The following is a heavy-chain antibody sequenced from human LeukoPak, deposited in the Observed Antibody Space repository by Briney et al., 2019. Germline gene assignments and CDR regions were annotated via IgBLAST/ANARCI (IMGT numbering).Heavy chain of an antibody. J-gene: IGHJ4*02. D-gene: IGHD1-26*01. V-gene: IGHV3-48*02. Sequence: GGSLRLSCAASGFTFSSYSMNWVRQAPGKGLEWVSHISTSSGTIYYADSVKGRFTISRDNAKNSLYLQMNSLRDEDTAVYYCAREVGATGHFDYWGQGTLVTVSS. CDR2: ISTSSGTI. CDR1: GFTFSSYS. CDR3: AREVGATGHFDY.